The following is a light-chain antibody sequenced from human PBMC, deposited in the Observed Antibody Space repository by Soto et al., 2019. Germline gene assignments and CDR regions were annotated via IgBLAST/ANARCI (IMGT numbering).Light chain of an antibody. Sequence: SSELTQPLSVSVALGQTARITCGNNNIGSKNVHWYQQKPGQAPVLVIYRDSNRPSGIPERFSGSNSGNTATLTISRAQAGDEADYYCQVWDSSTEVFGAGTKVTVL. V-gene: IGLV3-9*01. CDR2: RDS. CDR1: NIGSKN. J-gene: IGLJ1*01. CDR3: QVWDSSTEV.